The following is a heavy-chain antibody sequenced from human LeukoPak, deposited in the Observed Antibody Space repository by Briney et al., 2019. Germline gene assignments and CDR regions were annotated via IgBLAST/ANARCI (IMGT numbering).Heavy chain of an antibody. V-gene: IGHV4-59*08. D-gene: IGHD4-11*01. CDR3: ARLWADYSNYFFDY. Sequence: SETLSLTCTVSGGSISSYYWSWIRQPPGKGLEWIGYIYYSGSTNCNPSLKSRVTISVDTSKNQFSLKLSSVTAADTAVYYCARLWADYSNYFFDYWGQGTLVTVSS. CDR2: IYYSGST. J-gene: IGHJ4*02. CDR1: GGSISSYY.